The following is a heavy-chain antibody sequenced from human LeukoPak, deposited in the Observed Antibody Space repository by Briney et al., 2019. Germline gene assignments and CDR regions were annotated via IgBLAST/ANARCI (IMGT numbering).Heavy chain of an antibody. J-gene: IGHJ4*02. D-gene: IGHD6-13*01. CDR1: GFTFSNYA. CDR3: VKDLYSNSWYYFDY. CDR2: ITSNGGST. V-gene: IGHV3-64D*09. Sequence: GGSLRLSCSASGFTFSNYAMHWVRQAPGKGLEHVSVITSNGGSTYYADSVKGRFTISRDNSKNTIYLQMSSLRAEDTAVYYCVKDLYSNSWYYFDYWGQGTLVTVSS.